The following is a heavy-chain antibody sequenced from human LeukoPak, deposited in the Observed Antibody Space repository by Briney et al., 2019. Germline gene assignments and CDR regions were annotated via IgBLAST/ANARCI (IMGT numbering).Heavy chain of an antibody. Sequence: SVKVSCKASGGTFSSYAISWVRQAPGQGLEWMGRIIPILGTANYAQKFQGRVTIPTHESTSTAYMELSSLRSEDTAVYYCARDAYDSSGYYLVDYWGQGTLVTVSS. J-gene: IGHJ4*02. D-gene: IGHD3-22*01. CDR1: GGTFSSYA. CDR2: IIPILGTA. V-gene: IGHV1-69*05. CDR3: ARDAYDSSGYYLVDY.